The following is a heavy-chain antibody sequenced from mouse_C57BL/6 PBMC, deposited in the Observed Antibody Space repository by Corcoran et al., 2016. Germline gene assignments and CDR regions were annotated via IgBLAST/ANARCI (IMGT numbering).Heavy chain of an antibody. J-gene: IGHJ3*01. CDR3: ARDGNERVWLAY. CDR1: GYTFTDYN. D-gene: IGHD2-1*01. Sequence: EVQLQQSGPELVKPGASVKMSCKASGYTFTDYNMHWVKQSHGKSLEWIGYINPNNGGTSYNQKFKGKATLTVNKSSSTAYMELRSLTSEDSAVYYCARDGNERVWLAYWGQGTLVTVSA. V-gene: IGHV1-22*01. CDR2: INPNNGGT.